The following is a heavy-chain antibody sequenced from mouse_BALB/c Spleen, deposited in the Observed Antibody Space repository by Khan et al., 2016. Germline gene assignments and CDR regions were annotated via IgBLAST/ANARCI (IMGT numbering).Heavy chain of an antibody. CDR3: ARAGYYGYLAY. V-gene: IGHV4-1*02. CDR1: GFDFRRYW. Sequence: EVKLLESGGGLVQPGGSLKLSCAASGFDFRRYWMSWVRQAPGKGLEWIGEINPDSRTINYTPSLKDKFTISRDNAKNTLYLQMSKVRSEDTALDYCARAGYYGYLAYWGQGTLFSVSS. CDR2: INPDSRTI. D-gene: IGHD1-1*01. J-gene: IGHJ3*01.